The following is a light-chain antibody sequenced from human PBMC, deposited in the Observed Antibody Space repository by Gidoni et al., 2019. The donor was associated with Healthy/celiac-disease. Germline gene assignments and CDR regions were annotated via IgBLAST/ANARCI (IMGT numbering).Light chain of an antibody. CDR2: GAS. CDR1: QRVSSSY. J-gene: IGKJ3*01. V-gene: IGKV3-20*01. Sequence: EIVLTQSPGTLSLSPGERATLSCRASQRVSSSYLAWYQQKPGQAPRLLIYGASSRATGIPDRFSGSGSGTDFTLTISRLEPEDFAVYYCQQYGSSPGFTFXPXTKVDIK. CDR3: QQYGSSPGFT.